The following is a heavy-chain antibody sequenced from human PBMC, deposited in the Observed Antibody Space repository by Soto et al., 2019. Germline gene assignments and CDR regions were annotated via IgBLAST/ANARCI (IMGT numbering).Heavy chain of an antibody. Sequence: EVQLVESGGGLVQPGGSLRLSCVASGFTLSSYSMNWVRQAPGKGLEWISYINSGSDTIYYADPVKGRFTVARDNAKNSLYLQMNSLRDDDTAVYYCARPGEGVLFYYALDVWGQGTTVTVSS. CDR2: INSGSDTI. V-gene: IGHV3-48*02. D-gene: IGHD3-16*01. CDR1: GFTLSSYS. CDR3: ARPGEGVLFYYALDV. J-gene: IGHJ6*02.